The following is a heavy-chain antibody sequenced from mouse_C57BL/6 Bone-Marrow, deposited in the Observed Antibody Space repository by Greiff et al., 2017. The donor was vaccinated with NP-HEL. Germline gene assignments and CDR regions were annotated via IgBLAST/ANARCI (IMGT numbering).Heavy chain of an antibody. Sequence: VQLQQPGAELVKPGASVKLSCKASGYTFTSYWMHWVRQRPGQGLEWIGMIHPNSGSTNYNEKFKSKATLTVDKSSSTAYMQLSSLTSEDSAVYYCARGDYYLYYFDYWGQGTTLTVSS. D-gene: IGHD1-1*01. J-gene: IGHJ2*01. CDR3: ARGDYYLYYFDY. CDR1: GYTFTSYW. CDR2: IHPNSGST. V-gene: IGHV1-64*01.